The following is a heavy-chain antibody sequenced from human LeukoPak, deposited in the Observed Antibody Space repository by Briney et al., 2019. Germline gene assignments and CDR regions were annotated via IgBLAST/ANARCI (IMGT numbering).Heavy chain of an antibody. V-gene: IGHV3-23*01. CDR1: GFTFSTYA. CDR3: AREVGGWATHAFYY. D-gene: IGHD1-26*01. CDR2: ISGSGGST. J-gene: IGHJ4*02. Sequence: GGSLRLSCSTSGFTFSTYAMIWGRQAPGRGLEWVSTISGSGGSTYYADSVKGRFTISRDNSKNTLCLQMNSLRAEDTAVYYCAREVGGWATHAFYYWGQGPLVTVSS.